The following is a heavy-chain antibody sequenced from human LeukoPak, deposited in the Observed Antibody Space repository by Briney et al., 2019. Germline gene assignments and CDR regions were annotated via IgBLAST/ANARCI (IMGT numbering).Heavy chain of an antibody. V-gene: IGHV3-30-3*01. CDR1: GFTFSSYA. J-gene: IGHJ6*02. CDR2: ISYDGSNK. D-gene: IGHD3-22*01. Sequence: PGGSLRLSCAASGFTFSSYAMHWDRQAPGKGLEWVAVISYDGSNKYYADSVKGRFTISRDNSKNTLYLQMNSLRAEDTAVYYCAREGAYYDSSGYYRDDYYYGMDVWGQGTTVTVSS. CDR3: AREGAYYDSSGYYRDDYYYGMDV.